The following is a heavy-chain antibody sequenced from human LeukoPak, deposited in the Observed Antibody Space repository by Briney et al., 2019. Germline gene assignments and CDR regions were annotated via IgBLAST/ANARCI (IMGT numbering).Heavy chain of an antibody. Sequence: PGGSLRLSCAASGFTFSSYWMHWVRQAPGRGLVWVSRINSDGSSTSYADSVKGRFTISRDNAKNSLYLQMNSLRAEDTAVYYCARVVAAGYYGMDVWGQGTTVTVSS. J-gene: IGHJ6*02. CDR3: ARVVAAGYYGMDV. CDR2: INSDGSST. CDR1: GFTFSSYW. V-gene: IGHV3-74*01. D-gene: IGHD2-15*01.